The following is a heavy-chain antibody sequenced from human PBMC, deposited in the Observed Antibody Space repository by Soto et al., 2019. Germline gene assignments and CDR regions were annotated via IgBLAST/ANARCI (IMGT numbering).Heavy chain of an antibody. Sequence: QVQLVQSGAEEKKPGSSVKVSCKASGGTFSSYAISWVRQAPGQGLEWMGGIIPIFGTANYAQKFQGRVTITADKSTSTAYMELSSLRSEDTAVYYCARDRYYYDSSGYFLDYWGQGTLVTVSS. D-gene: IGHD3-22*01. CDR3: ARDRYYYDSSGYFLDY. J-gene: IGHJ4*02. V-gene: IGHV1-69*06. CDR1: GGTFSSYA. CDR2: IIPIFGTA.